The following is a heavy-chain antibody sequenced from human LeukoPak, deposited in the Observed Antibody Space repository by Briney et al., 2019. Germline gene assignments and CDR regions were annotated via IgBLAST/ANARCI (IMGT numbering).Heavy chain of an antibody. CDR1: GFTFRNYN. D-gene: IGHD2-15*01. Sequence: GGSLRLSCAASGFTFRNYNMNWVRQAPGKGLEWISYISSTSSSIHYADSVKGRFTISRDNAKNSLHLQMNGLRAEDTAVYYCARDGPPRGYSYDMGVWGQGTTVTVSS. J-gene: IGHJ6*02. CDR2: ISSTSSSI. CDR3: ARDGPPRGYSYDMGV. V-gene: IGHV3-48*01.